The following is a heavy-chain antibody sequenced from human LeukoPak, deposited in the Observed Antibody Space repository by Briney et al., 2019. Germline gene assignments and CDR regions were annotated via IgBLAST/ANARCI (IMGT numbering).Heavy chain of an antibody. CDR3: ARPKYYYDSSGYYLYYFDY. CDR1: GGTFSSYA. CDR2: VIPNFGTA. J-gene: IGHJ4*02. D-gene: IGHD3-22*01. V-gene: IGHV1-69*05. Sequence: GASVKVSCKASGGTFSSYAISWVRQAPGQGLEWMGGVIPNFGTANYAQKFQGRVTITTDESTSTAYMELSSLRSEDTAVYYCARPKYYYDSSGYYLYYFDYWGQGTLVTVSS.